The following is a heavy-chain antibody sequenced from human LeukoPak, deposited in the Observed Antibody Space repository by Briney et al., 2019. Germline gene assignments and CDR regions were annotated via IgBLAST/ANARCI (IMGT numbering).Heavy chain of an antibody. D-gene: IGHD4-23*01. J-gene: IGHJ6*02. CDR3: ATNVYGGNRHHYYGMDV. CDR1: GFTFSSYS. CDR2: ISSSSSYI. Sequence: GGSLRLSCAASGFTFSSYSMNWVRQAPGKGLEWVSSISSSSSYIYYADSVKGRFTISRDNAKNSLYLQMNSLRAEDTAVYYCATNVYGGNRHHYYGMDVWGQGTTVTVSS. V-gene: IGHV3-21*04.